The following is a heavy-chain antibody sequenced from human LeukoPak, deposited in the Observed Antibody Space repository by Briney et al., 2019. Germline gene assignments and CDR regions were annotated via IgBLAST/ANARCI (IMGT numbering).Heavy chain of an antibody. CDR1: GGSISSSSYY. D-gene: IGHD3-3*01. Sequence: SSETLSLTCTVSGGSISSSSYYWGWIRQPPGKGLEWIGSIYYSGSTYYNPSLKSRVTISVETSKNQFSLKLSSVPAADTAVYYCAKTPRLTIFGVVIYYFDYWGQGTLVTVSS. CDR2: IYYSGST. CDR3: AKTPRLTIFGVVIYYFDY. V-gene: IGHV4-39*01. J-gene: IGHJ4*02.